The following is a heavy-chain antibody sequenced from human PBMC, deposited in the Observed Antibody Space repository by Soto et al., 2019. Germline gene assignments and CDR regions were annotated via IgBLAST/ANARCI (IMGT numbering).Heavy chain of an antibody. CDR2: INTDNGNT. V-gene: IGHV1-18*01. CDR1: GYTFTNYN. Sequence: QVQLVQSGAEVKKPGASVKVSCKASGYTFTNYNIGWVRQAPGQGLEWLGSINTDNGNTNYAQTVQGRVTMTTDTSTATAYMELRSLRSDDTAVYYCARDPSTSGRSGHDYWGQGTLVTVSS. J-gene: IGHJ4*02. D-gene: IGHD6-25*01. CDR3: ARDPSTSGRSGHDY.